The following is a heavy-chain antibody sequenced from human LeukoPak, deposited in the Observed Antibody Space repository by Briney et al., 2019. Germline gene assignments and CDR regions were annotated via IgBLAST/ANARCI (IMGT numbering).Heavy chain of an antibody. CDR2: ISGSGGSA. D-gene: IGHD5-12*01. Sequence: PGGSLRLSCAASGFTFSSYVMTWVRQAPGKGLEWVSSISGSGGSAWHADSVKGRFTISRDNSMNSLYLQMNTLRAEDTAAYYCAKDSSGYDLVIYQFDYWGQGTLVTVSS. CDR3: AKDSSGYDLVIYQFDY. J-gene: IGHJ4*02. CDR1: GFTFSSYV. V-gene: IGHV3-23*01.